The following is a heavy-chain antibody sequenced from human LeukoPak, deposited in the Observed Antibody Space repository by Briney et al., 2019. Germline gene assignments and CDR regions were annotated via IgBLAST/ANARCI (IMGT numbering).Heavy chain of an antibody. CDR2: IYTSGST. CDR3: ARGHLSYDILTGYYYYYYGMDV. V-gene: IGHV4-4*07. Sequence: SVTLSLTCTVSGGSISSYYWSWIRQPAGKGLEWIGRIYTSGSTNYNPSLKSRVTMSVDTSKNQFSLKLSSVTAADTAVYYCARGHLSYDILTGYYYYYYGMDVWGQGTTVTVSS. J-gene: IGHJ6*02. D-gene: IGHD3-9*01. CDR1: GGSISSYY.